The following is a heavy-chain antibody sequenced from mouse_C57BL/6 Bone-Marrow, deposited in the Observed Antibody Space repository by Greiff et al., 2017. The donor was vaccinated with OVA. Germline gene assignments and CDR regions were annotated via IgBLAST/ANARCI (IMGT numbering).Heavy chain of an antibody. CDR1: GFTFSDYY. D-gene: IGHD1-1*01. Sequence: EVKLVESGGGLVQPGGSLKLSCAASGFTFSDYYMYWVRQTPEKRLEWVAYISNGGGSTYYPDTVKGRFTISRDNAKNPLYLQMSRLTSEDTARYYCARHNGDYYGSSYGYFDVWGTGTTVTVSS. CDR3: ARHNGDYYGSSYGYFDV. V-gene: IGHV5-12*01. J-gene: IGHJ1*03. CDR2: ISNGGGST.